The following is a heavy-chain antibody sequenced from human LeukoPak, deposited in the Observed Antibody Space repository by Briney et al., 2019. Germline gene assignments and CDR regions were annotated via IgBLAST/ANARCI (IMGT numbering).Heavy chain of an antibody. J-gene: IGHJ4*02. D-gene: IGHD2-15*01. CDR3: ASPYCSGGSCYSYFDY. CDR1: GFTFSSYA. CDR2: ISGSGGRT. Sequence: GGSLRLSCAASGFTFSSYAMSWVRQAPGKGLEWVSAISGSGGRTYYADSVRGRFTISRDNSKNTLYLQMNSLRAEDTAVYYCASPYCSGGSCYSYFDYWGQGTLVTVSS. V-gene: IGHV3-23*01.